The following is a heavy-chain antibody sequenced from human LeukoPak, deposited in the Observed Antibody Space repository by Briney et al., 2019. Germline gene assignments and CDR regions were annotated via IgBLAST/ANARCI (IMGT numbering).Heavy chain of an antibody. D-gene: IGHD2-15*01. CDR3: ARGGYCSGGSCYRDAFDI. J-gene: IGHJ3*02. CDR2: MNPNSGNT. Sequence: GASVKVSCKASGYTFTSYDINWVRQATGQGLEWMGWMNPNSGNTGYAQKFQGRVTITRNTSISTAYMELSSLRSEDTAVYYCARGGYCSGGSCYRDAFDIWGQGTMVTVSS. CDR1: GYTFTSYD. V-gene: IGHV1-8*03.